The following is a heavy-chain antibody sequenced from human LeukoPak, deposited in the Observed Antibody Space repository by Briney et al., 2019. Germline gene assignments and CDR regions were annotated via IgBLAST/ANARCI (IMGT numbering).Heavy chain of an antibody. CDR2: INSDGSST. CDR1: GFTFSSYW. Sequence: GGSLRLSCAASGFTFSSYWMHWVRQAPGKGLVWVSRINSDGSSTSYADSVKGRFTISRDNAKNTLYVHMNSLRDEDTAVYYCARGGRFAYFLDYWGQGTLVTVSS. CDR3: ARGGRFAYFLDY. V-gene: IGHV3-74*01. J-gene: IGHJ4*02. D-gene: IGHD2-21*01.